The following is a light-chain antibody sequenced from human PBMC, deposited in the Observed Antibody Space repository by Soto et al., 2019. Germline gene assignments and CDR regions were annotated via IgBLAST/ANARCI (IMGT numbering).Light chain of an antibody. Sequence: QSALTQPRSVSGSPGQSVAISCTGTSSDVGRYNYVSWYQQHPGRAPKLMIYDVTERPSGVPDRFSGSKSGYTASLTISGLQAEDEADYYCCSYAGSNKLIFGGGTKLTVL. J-gene: IGLJ2*01. CDR3: CSYAGSNKLI. V-gene: IGLV2-11*01. CDR1: SSDVGRYNY. CDR2: DVT.